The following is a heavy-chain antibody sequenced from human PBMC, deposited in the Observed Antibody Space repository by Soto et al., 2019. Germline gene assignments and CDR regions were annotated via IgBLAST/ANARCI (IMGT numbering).Heavy chain of an antibody. CDR1: GGTFSSYA. CDR3: AREGYYDSSGYSNLRY. J-gene: IGHJ4*02. Sequence: QVQLVQSGAEVKKPGFSVKVSCKASGGTFSSYAISWVRQAPGQGLAWMGGIIPIFGTANYAQKFQGRVTITADESTSTAYMELSSLRSEDTAVYYCAREGYYDSSGYSNLRYWGQGTLVTVSS. V-gene: IGHV1-69*12. CDR2: IIPIFGTA. D-gene: IGHD3-22*01.